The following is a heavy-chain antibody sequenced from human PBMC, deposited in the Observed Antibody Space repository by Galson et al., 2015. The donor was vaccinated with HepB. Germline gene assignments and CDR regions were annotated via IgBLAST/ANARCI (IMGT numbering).Heavy chain of an antibody. J-gene: IGHJ3*02. CDR1: GYTFTGYG. Sequence: SVKVSCKASGYTFTGYGISWVRQAPGQGLEWMGWISAYNGNTNYAQKLQGRVTMTTDTSTSTAYMELRSLRSDDTAVYYCAVNYDILTGTDAFDIWGQGTMVTVSS. D-gene: IGHD3-9*01. CDR2: ISAYNGNT. CDR3: AVNYDILTGTDAFDI. V-gene: IGHV1-18*01.